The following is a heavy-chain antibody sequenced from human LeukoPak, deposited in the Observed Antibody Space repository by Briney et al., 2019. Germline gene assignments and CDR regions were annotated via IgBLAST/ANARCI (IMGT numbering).Heavy chain of an antibody. CDR1: GFTFGSYT. Sequence: PGGSLRLSCAASGFTFGSYTMHWVRQAPGKGLEWVSYLTPGGTIYYGDSVRGRFTISRVSAKSSRYLQMNSLKVEDTAVYYCVRDLSASYYDFWGQGTLVTVSS. D-gene: IGHD3-3*01. CDR3: VRDLSASYYDF. CDR2: LTPGGTI. J-gene: IGHJ4*02. V-gene: IGHV3-48*03.